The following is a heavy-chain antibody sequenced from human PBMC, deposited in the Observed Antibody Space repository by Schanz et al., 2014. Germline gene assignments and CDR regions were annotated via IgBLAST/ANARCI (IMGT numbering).Heavy chain of an antibody. Sequence: QVQLQQWGAGLLKPSETLSLTCAVSGGPFSGYWGWIRQPPGKGLEWIGEINHSGSTNYNPTLKSRVTISVDTSRNQVSLKLSSVTAADTAVYYCARTFRCGGGECSTWADWGQGTLVTVSS. CDR2: INHSGST. CDR3: ARTFRCGGGECSTWAD. V-gene: IGHV4-34*01. CDR1: GGPFSGY. D-gene: IGHD2-21*01. J-gene: IGHJ4*02.